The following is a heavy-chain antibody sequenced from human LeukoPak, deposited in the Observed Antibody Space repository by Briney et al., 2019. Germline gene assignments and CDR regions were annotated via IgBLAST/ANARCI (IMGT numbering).Heavy chain of an antibody. D-gene: IGHD3-22*01. CDR3: ARGRPYYYDSSGYYSYYFDY. V-gene: IGHV4-34*01. Sequence: SETLSLTCAVYGGFFSGYYWSWIRQPPGKGLEWIGEINHSGSTNYNPSLKSRVTISVDTSKNQFSLKLSSVTAADTAVYYCARGRPYYYDSSGYYSYYFDYWGQGTLVTVSS. J-gene: IGHJ4*02. CDR2: INHSGST. CDR1: GGFFSGYY.